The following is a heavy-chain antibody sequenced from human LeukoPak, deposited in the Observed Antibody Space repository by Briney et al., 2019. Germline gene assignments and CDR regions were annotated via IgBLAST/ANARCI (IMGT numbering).Heavy chain of an antibody. Sequence: GASVKVSCKASGYTFTSYYMHWVRQAPGQGLEWMGIINPSGGSTSYAQKFQGRVTMTRDTSTSTVYMELSSLRSEDTAVYYCARAVDTAMVTYNWFDPWGQGTLVIGSS. CDR1: GYTFTSYY. CDR2: INPSGGST. V-gene: IGHV1-46*03. CDR3: ARAVDTAMVTYNWFDP. J-gene: IGHJ5*02. D-gene: IGHD5-18*01.